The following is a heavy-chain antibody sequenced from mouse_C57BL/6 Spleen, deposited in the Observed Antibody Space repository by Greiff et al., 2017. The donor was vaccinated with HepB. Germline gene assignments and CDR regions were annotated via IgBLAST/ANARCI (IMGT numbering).Heavy chain of an antibody. Sequence: QVQLQQPGAELVRPGTSVKLSCKASGYTFTSYWMHWVKQRPGQGLEWIGVIDPSDSYTNYNQKFKGKATLTVDTSSSTAYMQLSSLTSEDSAVYYCARRVLRKGLYAMDYWGQGTSVTVSS. D-gene: IGHD1-1*01. CDR1: GYTFTSYW. V-gene: IGHV1-59*01. J-gene: IGHJ4*01. CDR2: IDPSDSYT. CDR3: ARRVLRKGLYAMDY.